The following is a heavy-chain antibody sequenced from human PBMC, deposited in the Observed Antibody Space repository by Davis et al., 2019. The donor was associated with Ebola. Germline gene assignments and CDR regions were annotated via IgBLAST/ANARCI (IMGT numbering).Heavy chain of an antibody. D-gene: IGHD2-15*01. CDR1: GDSISSYY. CDR2: IYYSGST. V-gene: IGHV4-59*03. Sequence: SEALSLTCTVSGDSISSYYWTWIRQPPGKGLEWIGYIYYSGSTNYNPSLKSRVTISLDTSKNQFSLNLKSVTAADTAVYYCATLVLGYCSGGSCWNYFDSWGQGTPVTVSS. CDR3: ATLVLGYCSGGSCWNYFDS. J-gene: IGHJ4*02.